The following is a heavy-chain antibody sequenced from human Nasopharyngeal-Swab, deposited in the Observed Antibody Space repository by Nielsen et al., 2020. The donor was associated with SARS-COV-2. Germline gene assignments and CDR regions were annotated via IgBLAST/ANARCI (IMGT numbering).Heavy chain of an antibody. CDR3: ARTIGASRGYSYGSYYYMDV. V-gene: IGHV4-59*01. J-gene: IGHJ6*03. Sequence: SETLSLTCTVSGGSISSYYWSWIRQPPGKGLEWIGYIYYSGSTNYNPSLKSRVTISVDTSKNQFSLKLSFVTAADTAVYYCARTIGASRGYSYGSYYYMDVWGKGTTVTVSS. CDR1: GGSISSYY. CDR2: IYYSGST. D-gene: IGHD5-18*01.